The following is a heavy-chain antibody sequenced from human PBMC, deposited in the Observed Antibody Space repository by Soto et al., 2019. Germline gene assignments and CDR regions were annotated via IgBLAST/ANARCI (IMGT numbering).Heavy chain of an antibody. J-gene: IGHJ4*02. CDR2: ISSSSSTI. CDR3: ARDLWSFDY. D-gene: IGHD3-10*01. CDR1: GFTFSSYS. Sequence: GGSLRLSCAASGFTFSSYSMNWVRQAPGKGLEWVSYISSSSSTIYYADSVKGRFTISRDNAKNSLYLQMNSLRAEDTAVYYCARDLWSFDYWGQGTLVTVSS. V-gene: IGHV3-48*04.